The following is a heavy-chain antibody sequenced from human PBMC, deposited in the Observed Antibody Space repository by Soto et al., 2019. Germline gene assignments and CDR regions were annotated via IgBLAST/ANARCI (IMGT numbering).Heavy chain of an antibody. CDR1: GLGFTTYG. D-gene: IGHD3-10*01. J-gene: IGHJ4*02. V-gene: IGHV3-33*01. CDR3: VEGFRFGDY. Sequence: QVQLVESGGGVVQPGRSLRLSCATSGLGFTTYGMQWVRQAPGKGLEWVAVIWSDGTNKYYADSVKGRFTVSRDNSNDTLYLQMNNLRAEDTAVYYCVEGFRFGDYWGQGTRVTVSS. CDR2: IWSDGTNK.